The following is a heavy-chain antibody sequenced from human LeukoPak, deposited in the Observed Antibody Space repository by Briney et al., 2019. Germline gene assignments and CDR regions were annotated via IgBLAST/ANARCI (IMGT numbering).Heavy chain of an antibody. Sequence: GASVKVSCKASGGTFSSYAISWVRQAPGQGLEWMGGIIPIFGTANYAQKFQGRVTITTDESTSTAYMGLSSLRSEDTAVYYCARVDDSSGYSNWFDPWGQGTLVTVSS. D-gene: IGHD3-22*01. J-gene: IGHJ5*02. CDR3: ARVDDSSGYSNWFDP. CDR1: GGTFSSYA. V-gene: IGHV1-69*05. CDR2: IIPIFGTA.